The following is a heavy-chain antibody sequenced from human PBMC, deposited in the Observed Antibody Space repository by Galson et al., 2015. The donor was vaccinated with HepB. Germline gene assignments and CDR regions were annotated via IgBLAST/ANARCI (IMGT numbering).Heavy chain of an antibody. CDR3: GSDGVAGTSYFDY. V-gene: IGHV4-39*07. J-gene: IGHJ4*02. D-gene: IGHD6-19*01. CDR2: IYYSGST. CDR1: GGSISSSSYY. Sequence: ETLSLTCTVSGGSISSSSYYWGWIRQPPGKGLEWIGSIYYSGSTYYNPSLKSRVTISVDTSKNQFSLKLSSVTAADTAVYYCGSDGVAGTSYFDYWGQGTLVTVSS.